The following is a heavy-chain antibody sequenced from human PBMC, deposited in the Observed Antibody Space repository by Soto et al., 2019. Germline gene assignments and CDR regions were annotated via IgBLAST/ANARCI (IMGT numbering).Heavy chain of an antibody. CDR1: GFSLSTTAEG. V-gene: IGHV2-5*02. Sequence: QITLKESGPTLVKPTQTLTLTCTFSGFSLSTTAEGVGWIRQPPGKALEWLALIYWDDDERYNPSLKSRLTITKDTSKNQVVLTMTNVDPVDTATYYCAHGSCSSADCYPNPYLDYWGQGILVTVSS. J-gene: IGHJ4*02. CDR2: IYWDDDE. CDR3: AHGSCSSADCYPNPYLDY. D-gene: IGHD2-2*01.